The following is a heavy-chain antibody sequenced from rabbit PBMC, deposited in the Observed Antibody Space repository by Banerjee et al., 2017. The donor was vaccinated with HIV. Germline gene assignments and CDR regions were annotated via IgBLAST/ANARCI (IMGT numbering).Heavy chain of an antibody. CDR2: IYSSNGDK. V-gene: IGHV1S47*01. CDR1: GFDISSNA. D-gene: IGHD2-1*01. CDR3: ARDGGDYVAYEYVRLNL. J-gene: IGHJ4*01. Sequence: QEQLVESGGGLVQPGGSLKLSWKASGFDISSNAMCWVRQAPGKGLELIACIYSSNGDKWYASWVNGRFTISRSTSLNTVDLKMTSLTVADTATYFCARDGGDYVAYEYVRLNLWGQGTLVTVS.